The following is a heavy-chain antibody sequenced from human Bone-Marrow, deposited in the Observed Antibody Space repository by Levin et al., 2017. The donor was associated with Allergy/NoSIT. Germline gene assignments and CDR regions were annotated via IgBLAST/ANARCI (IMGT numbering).Heavy chain of an antibody. D-gene: IGHD6-19*01. V-gene: IGHV3-9*01. CDR1: GFRFADSA. CDR2: ISWNSGFI. CDR3: AKVTVAVAGAFDY. Sequence: GGSLRLSCATSGFRFADSAMHWVRQAPGKGLEWVSGISWNSGFIAYADSVKGRFTISRDNAKNSLYLQMNSLRPEDTAFYYCAKVTVAVAGAFDYWGQGSLVTVSS. J-gene: IGHJ4*02.